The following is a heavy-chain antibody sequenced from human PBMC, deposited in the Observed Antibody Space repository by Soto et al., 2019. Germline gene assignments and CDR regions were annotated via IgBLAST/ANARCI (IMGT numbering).Heavy chain of an antibody. V-gene: IGHV4-34*01. Sequence: SETLSPTCAVYGGSFSGHSWTWIRQSPGKGLEWIGDINHSGRVNYSPSLKSRVTISLDTSKNQFSLTLSAVTAADTAMYYCLTRAYDTNGYYRFDPWGQGTLVTVSS. CDR3: LTRAYDTNGYYRFDP. D-gene: IGHD3-22*01. CDR1: GGSFSGHS. J-gene: IGHJ5*01. CDR2: INHSGRV.